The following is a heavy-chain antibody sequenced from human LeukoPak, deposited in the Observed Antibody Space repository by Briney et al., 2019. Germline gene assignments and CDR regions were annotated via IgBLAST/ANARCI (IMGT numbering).Heavy chain of an antibody. J-gene: IGHJ3*02. CDR1: GFTFDDYA. V-gene: IGHV3-9*01. CDR2: ISWNSGSI. Sequence: PGGSLRLSCAASGFTFDDYAMHWVRQAPGKGLEWVSGISWNSGSIGYADSVKGRFTISRDNAKNSLYLQMNSLRAEDTALYYCATGRTKKSYYYDSSGSFDAFDIWGQGTMVTVSS. D-gene: IGHD3-22*01. CDR3: ATGRTKKSYYYDSSGSFDAFDI.